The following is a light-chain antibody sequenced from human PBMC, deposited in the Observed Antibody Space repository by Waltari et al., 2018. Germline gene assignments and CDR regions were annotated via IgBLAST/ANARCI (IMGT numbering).Light chain of an antibody. CDR3: AAWDDSLNGWV. Sequence: QSVLTQPPSVSEAPRQRGTISCSGRSSNIGDNPVYWYQQLPGKAPKLLIYYDDLLPSGVSDRFSGSKSGTSASLAISGLQSEDEADYYCAAWDDSLNGWVFGGGTKLTVL. V-gene: IGLV1-36*01. J-gene: IGLJ3*02. CDR1: SSNIGDNP. CDR2: YDD.